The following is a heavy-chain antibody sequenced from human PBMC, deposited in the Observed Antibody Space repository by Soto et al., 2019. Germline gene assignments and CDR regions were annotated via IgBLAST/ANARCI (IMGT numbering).Heavy chain of an antibody. CDR1: GFTFSTYA. Sequence: PGGSLRLSCAASGFTFSTYAMHWVRQAPGKGLEWVTTISYDGHNEYYADSVKGRITISRDNSNKMLYLQMNSLRVEDTADYYCVRGHHGLEIWGQGTTVTVSS. CDR2: ISYDGHNE. J-gene: IGHJ6*02. CDR3: VRGHHGLEI. V-gene: IGHV3-30*03.